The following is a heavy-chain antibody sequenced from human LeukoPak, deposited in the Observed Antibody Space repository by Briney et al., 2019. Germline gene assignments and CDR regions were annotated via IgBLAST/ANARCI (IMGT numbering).Heavy chain of an antibody. D-gene: IGHD3-9*01. J-gene: IGHJ4*02. V-gene: IGHV3-23*01. Sequence: GGSLRLSCAASGFTFSIYGMSWVRQAPGRGLEWVSAISGSGGSTYYADSVKGRFTISRDISKNTLYLQMNSLRAEDTAVYYCAKDWDDILTGYYPHWGQGTLVTVSS. CDR3: AKDWDDILTGYYPH. CDR2: ISGSGGST. CDR1: GFTFSIYG.